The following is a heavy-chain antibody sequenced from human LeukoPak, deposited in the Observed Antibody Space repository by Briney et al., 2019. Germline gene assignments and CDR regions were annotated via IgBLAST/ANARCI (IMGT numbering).Heavy chain of an antibody. CDR1: GYTFTSYG. V-gene: IGHV1-18*01. CDR2: IGAYKGNT. D-gene: IGHD6-6*01. CDR3: ARDGPTPIAALGYYHMDV. J-gene: IGHJ6*03. Sequence: ASVKVSCKASGYTFTSYGINWVRQAPGQGLEWMGWIGAYKGNTHYAQKLQGRVTMTKDTSTNTAYMELRNLRSDDTAVYYCARDGPTPIAALGYYHMDVWGKGTTVTVSS.